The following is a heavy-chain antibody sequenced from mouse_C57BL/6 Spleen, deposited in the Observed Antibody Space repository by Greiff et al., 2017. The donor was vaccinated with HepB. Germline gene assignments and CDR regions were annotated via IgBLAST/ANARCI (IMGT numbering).Heavy chain of an antibody. D-gene: IGHD1-1*01. Sequence: VESVASVKISCKASGYAFSSYWMNWVKQRPGKGLEWIGQIYPGDGDTNYNGKFKGKATLTADKSSSTAYMQLSSLTSEDSAVYFCARRELYYGSSYVFAYWGQGTLVTVSA. CDR3: ARRELYYGSSYVFAY. V-gene: IGHV1-80*01. CDR2: IYPGDGDT. J-gene: IGHJ3*01. CDR1: GYAFSSYW.